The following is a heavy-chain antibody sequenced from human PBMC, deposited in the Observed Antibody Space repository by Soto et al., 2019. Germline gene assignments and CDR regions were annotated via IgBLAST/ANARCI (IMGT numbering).Heavy chain of an antibody. CDR2: ISYDGSNK. Sequence: QVQLVESGGGVVQPGRSLRLSCAASGFTFSSYGMHWVRQAPGKGLEWVAVISYDGSNKYYADSVKGRFTISRDNSKNTLYLQMNSLRAEDTAVYYCAKDYGSGTSHGMDVWGQGTTVTVSS. V-gene: IGHV3-30*18. D-gene: IGHD3-10*01. CDR1: GFTFSSYG. J-gene: IGHJ6*02. CDR3: AKDYGSGTSHGMDV.